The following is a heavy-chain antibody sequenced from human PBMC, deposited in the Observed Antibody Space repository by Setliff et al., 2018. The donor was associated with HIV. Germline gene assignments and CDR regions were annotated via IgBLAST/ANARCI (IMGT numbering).Heavy chain of an antibody. CDR2: IYPADSDT. V-gene: IGHV5-51*01. D-gene: IGHD3-3*01. Sequence: GESLKISCQGLGNMFTNNWIAWVRQMPGKGLEWMGIIYPADSDTTYNPSFQGQVTISADKSISTAYLQWSTLKASDTAMYYCARAVREKVFRFLEWPAYYDSWCRGTLGTVSS. J-gene: IGHJ4*02. CDR1: GNMFTNNW. CDR3: ARAVREKVFRFLEWPAYYDS.